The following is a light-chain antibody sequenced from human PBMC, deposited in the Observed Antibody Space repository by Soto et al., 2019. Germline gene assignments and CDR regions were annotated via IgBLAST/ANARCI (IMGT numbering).Light chain of an antibody. V-gene: IGLV3-21*04. CDR3: QVWHTDNGQTNVV. J-gene: IGLJ2*01. CDR2: SDN. CDR1: DIGSKS. Sequence: SYALTQPPSVSVAPGKTATITCGGNDIGSKSVHWYQQKPGQAPALVIYSDNDRPSGIPERISGSNSGNMATLTINRVEAGDEAAYLCQVWHTDNGQTNVVFGGGTKVTVL.